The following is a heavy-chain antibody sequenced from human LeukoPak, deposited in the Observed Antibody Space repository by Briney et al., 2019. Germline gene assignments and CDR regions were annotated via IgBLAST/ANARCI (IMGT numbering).Heavy chain of an antibody. V-gene: IGHV3-7*01. D-gene: IGHD5-18*01. J-gene: IGHJ4*02. CDR2: IKKDGSEK. CDR1: GFVFSDYY. CDR3: ARDLSGIAGYTYGRGIDY. Sequence: PGGSLRLSCAASGFVFSDYYMHWVRQAPGKGLEWVANIKKDGSEKYYVDAVKGRFTISRDNAKTSLYLQMNSLRAEDTAVYYCARDLSGIAGYTYGRGIDYWGQGTLVTVSS.